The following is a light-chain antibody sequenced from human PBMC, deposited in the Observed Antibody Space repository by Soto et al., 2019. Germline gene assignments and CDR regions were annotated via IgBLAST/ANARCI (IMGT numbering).Light chain of an antibody. CDR1: QNIGYW. CDR3: QQYNTYSRT. CDR2: KAS. J-gene: IGKJ1*01. V-gene: IGKV1-5*03. Sequence: DIQMTQSPSTLSASVGDRVTITCRASQNIGYWLAWYQQKPGKAPNLLIYKASNLESGVPSRFSDSGSGTEFTLTISSLQPHDFATYYCQQYNTYSRTFGQGTKVEI.